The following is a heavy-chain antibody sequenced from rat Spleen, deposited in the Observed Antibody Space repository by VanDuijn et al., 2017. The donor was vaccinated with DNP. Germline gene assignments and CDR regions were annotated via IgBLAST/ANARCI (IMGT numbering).Heavy chain of an antibody. D-gene: IGHD1-9*01. CDR3: ATRYYGYNAYTLDA. Sequence: EVQLVESGGGLVQPGRSLKLSCAASGFTFNNYYMAWVRQAPKKGLEWVATIIYDGSRTYYRDSVKGRFTISRDNAKSTLYLQMDSLRSEDTATYYCATRYYGYNAYTLDAWGQGTSVTVSS. V-gene: IGHV5S10*01. CDR1: GFTFNNYY. J-gene: IGHJ4*01. CDR2: IIYDGSRT.